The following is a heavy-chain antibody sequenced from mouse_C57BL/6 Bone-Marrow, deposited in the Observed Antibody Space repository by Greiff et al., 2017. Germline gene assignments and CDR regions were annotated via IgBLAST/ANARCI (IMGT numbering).Heavy chain of an antibody. CDR1: GYAFTSYW. CDR3: ARKRRDFDV. CDR2: IYPGDGDT. Sequence: QVQLQQSGAELVKPGASVKISCKASGYAFTSYWMNWVKQRPGQGLEWIGQIYPGDGDTNYNGKFKGKATLTADKSSSTAYIQLSSLTSEDDAVYFCARKRRDFDVWGTGTTVTVSS. V-gene: IGHV1-80*01. J-gene: IGHJ1*03.